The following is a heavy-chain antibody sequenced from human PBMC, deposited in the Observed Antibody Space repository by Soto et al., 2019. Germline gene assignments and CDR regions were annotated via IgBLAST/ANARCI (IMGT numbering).Heavy chain of an antibody. Sequence: ASVKVSCKASGYTFTDYALHWVRQAPGQRLEWMGWMNAGVGNTLYSQKFQGRVTMTRDTSASTAYMELRSLRSDDTAVYYCARDWVITFGGVISPPHYWGQGTLVTVSS. V-gene: IGHV1-3*01. CDR2: MNAGVGNT. CDR1: GYTFTDYA. D-gene: IGHD3-16*02. J-gene: IGHJ4*02. CDR3: ARDWVITFGGVISPPHY.